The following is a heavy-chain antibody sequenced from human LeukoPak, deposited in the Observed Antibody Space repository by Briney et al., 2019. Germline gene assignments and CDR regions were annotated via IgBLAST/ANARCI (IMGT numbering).Heavy chain of an antibody. J-gene: IGHJ4*02. CDR3: ANTYYYDSSGSNHFDY. CDR1: GFTFSDYS. Sequence: GGSLRLSCAASGFTFSDYSMSWIRQAPGKGLEWISYICSSGDTLFYADYGKGRFTISRDNDKNSLYLQINSLRAEDTAVYYCANTYYYDSSGSNHFDYWGQGTLVTVSS. D-gene: IGHD3-22*01. CDR2: ICSSGDTL. V-gene: IGHV3-11*04.